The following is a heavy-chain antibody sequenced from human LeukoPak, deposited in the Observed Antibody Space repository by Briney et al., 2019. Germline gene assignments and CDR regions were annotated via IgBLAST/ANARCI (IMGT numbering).Heavy chain of an antibody. Sequence: GASVKVSCKASGGTFSSYAISWVRQAPGQGLEWMGGIIPIFGTANYAQKFQGRVTITADKSTSTAYMELSSLRSEDTAVYYCARERMAWISPTRDHYYYYGMDVWGQGTTVTVSS. J-gene: IGHJ6*02. CDR2: IIPIFGTA. D-gene: IGHD5-12*01. V-gene: IGHV1-69*06. CDR3: ARERMAWISPTRDHYYYYGMDV. CDR1: GGTFSSYA.